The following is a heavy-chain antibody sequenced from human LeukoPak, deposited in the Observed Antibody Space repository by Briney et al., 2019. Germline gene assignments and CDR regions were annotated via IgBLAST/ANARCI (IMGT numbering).Heavy chain of an antibody. V-gene: IGHV1-2*02. CDR1: GYTFTNYY. J-gene: IGHJ4*02. CDR2: INTNSGGT. D-gene: IGHD2-15*01. Sequence: ASVKVSCKASGYTFTNYYIHWARQAPGQGLEWMGWINTNSGGTKYAQKFQGRVTLTRDTSISTAYMELNRLRSDDTAVYYCARVESLYCSGGSCYDYWGQGTLVTVSS. CDR3: ARVESLYCSGGSCYDY.